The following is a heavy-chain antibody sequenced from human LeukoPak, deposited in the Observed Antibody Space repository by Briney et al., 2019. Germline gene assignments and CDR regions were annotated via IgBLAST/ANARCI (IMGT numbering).Heavy chain of an antibody. CDR2: ISAYNGNT. Sequence: ASVKVSCKASGYTFTGYYMHWVRQAPGQGLEWMGWISAYNGNTNYAQKLQGRVTMTTDTSTSTAYMELRSLRSDDTAVYYCARDFGIAAAGSWGQGTLVTVSS. V-gene: IGHV1-18*04. J-gene: IGHJ5*02. CDR1: GYTFTGYY. CDR3: ARDFGIAAAGS. D-gene: IGHD6-13*01.